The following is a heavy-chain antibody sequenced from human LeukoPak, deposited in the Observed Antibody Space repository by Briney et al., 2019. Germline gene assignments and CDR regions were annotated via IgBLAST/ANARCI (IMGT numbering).Heavy chain of an antibody. J-gene: IGHJ2*01. V-gene: IGHV4-59*01. CDR2: LFYNGNT. Sequence: SETLSLTCTVSGGSIRSSYWSWIRQPPGKGLEWIGYLFYNGNTNYNSSLKGRVTISVDTSKNQFSLKLNSLTAADTAVYFCARDQGWGDWYFDLWGRGTLVIVSS. D-gene: IGHD3-10*01. CDR1: GGSIRSSY. CDR3: ARDQGWGDWYFDL.